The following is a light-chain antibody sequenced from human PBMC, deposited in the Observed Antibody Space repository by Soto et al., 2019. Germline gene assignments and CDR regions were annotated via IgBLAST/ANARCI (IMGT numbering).Light chain of an antibody. CDR3: QQSYSQWT. CDR1: QNIASS. CDR2: VAS. Sequence: DIPMNQSPSSLSASVGDSVSITCRASQNIASSVNWYQPKPGEAPKLLIYVASSLQSGVPSRFSGSGSGTDFTFTIRSLKPEDFATYYCQQSYSQWTFGQGTKVDIK. J-gene: IGKJ1*01. V-gene: IGKV1-39*01.